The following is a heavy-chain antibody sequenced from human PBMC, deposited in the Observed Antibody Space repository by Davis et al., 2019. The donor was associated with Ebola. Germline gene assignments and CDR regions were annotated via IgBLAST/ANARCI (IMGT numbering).Heavy chain of an antibody. CDR2: INPSGGST. J-gene: IGHJ4*02. V-gene: IGHV1-46*02. D-gene: IGHD5-24*01. CDR1: GYTFKNYA. CDR3: ATFFEMATTFIDY. Sequence: AASVKVSCKASGYTFKNYAISWVRQAPGQGLEWMGIINPSGGSTSYAQKFQGRVTMTRDTSTSTVYMELSSLRSEDTAVYYCATFFEMATTFIDYWGQGTLVTVSS.